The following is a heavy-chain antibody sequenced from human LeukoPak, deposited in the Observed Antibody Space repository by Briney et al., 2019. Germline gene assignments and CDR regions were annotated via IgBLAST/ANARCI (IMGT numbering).Heavy chain of an antibody. CDR3: ARDMGARAFDI. J-gene: IGHJ3*02. V-gene: IGHV4-31*03. CDR2: IYYSGST. Sequence: PSETLSLTCTVSGGSISSGGYYWSWIRQYPGKGLEWIGYIYYSGSTYYNPSLKSRVTISVDTSKNQFSLKLSSVTAADTAVYYCARDMGARAFDIWGQGTMVTVSS. CDR1: GGSISSGGYY. D-gene: IGHD1-26*01.